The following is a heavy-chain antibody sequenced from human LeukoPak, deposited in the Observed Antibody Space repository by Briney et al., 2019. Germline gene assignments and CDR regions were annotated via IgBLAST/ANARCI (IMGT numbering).Heavy chain of an antibody. Sequence: GGSLRLSCAASGFTFDDYTMHWVRQAPGKGLEWVSLITWDGGTTYYADSVKGRFTISRDNSKNSLYLQMNSLRTEDTALYYCAKDSRTKSYFYYYYMDVWGKGTTVTVSS. V-gene: IGHV3-43*01. CDR2: ITWDGGTT. CDR1: GFTFDDYT. J-gene: IGHJ6*03. CDR3: AKDSRTKSYFYYYYMDV.